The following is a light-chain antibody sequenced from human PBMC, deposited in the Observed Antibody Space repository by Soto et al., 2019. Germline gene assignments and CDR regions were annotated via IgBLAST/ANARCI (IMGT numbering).Light chain of an antibody. J-gene: IGLJ2*01. CDR3: HVWDNSDHVV. CDR1: NIGSKS. V-gene: IGLV3-21*02. CDR2: DDS. Sequence: SYELTQPPSVSVAPGQTARITCGGKNIGSKSVHWYQHKPGQAPVLVVYDDSDRPSGIPERFSGSNPGNTATLTISRVEAGDEADYYCHVWDNSDHVVFGGGTKVTVL.